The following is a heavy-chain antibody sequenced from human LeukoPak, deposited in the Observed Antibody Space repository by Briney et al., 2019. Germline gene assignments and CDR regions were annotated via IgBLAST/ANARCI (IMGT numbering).Heavy chain of an antibody. D-gene: IGHD3-16*02. CDR3: ARGLVDMITFGGVIDSTPLDY. J-gene: IGHJ4*02. V-gene: IGHV1-18*01. CDR2: ISAYNGNT. Sequence: GASVKVSCKASGYTFTSYGISWVRQAPGQGLEWMGWISAYNGNTNYAQKLQGRVTMTTDTSTSTAYMELRSLRSDDTVGYYCARGLVDMITFGGVIDSTPLDYWGQGTLVTVSS. CDR1: GYTFTSYG.